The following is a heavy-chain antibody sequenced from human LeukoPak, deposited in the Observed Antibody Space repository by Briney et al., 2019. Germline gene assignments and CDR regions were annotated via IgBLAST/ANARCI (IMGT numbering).Heavy chain of an antibody. CDR2: FDPEDGET. J-gene: IGHJ4*02. V-gene: IGHV1-24*01. CDR1: GYTLTELF. D-gene: IGHD5-12*01. Sequence: ASVKVSCKVSGYTLTELFMHWVRQAPGKGLEWMGGFDPEDGETIYAQKFQGRVTMTEDTSTDTAYMKLSSLRSEDTAVYYCATARPYSGYVYFDYWGQGTLVTVSS. CDR3: ATARPYSGYVYFDY.